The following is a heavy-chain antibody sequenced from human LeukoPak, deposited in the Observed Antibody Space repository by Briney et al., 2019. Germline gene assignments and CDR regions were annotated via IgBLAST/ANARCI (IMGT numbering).Heavy chain of an antibody. D-gene: IGHD2-21*02. CDR3: ARTPPKGDIDA. Sequence: ASVKLXXKASGYXXSNFHMNWVRQARGQGLEWIGWMSPKTGDRGYALKFQGRVTMTSDTSEGTVYMEVHSLTSDDSAVYYCARTPPKGDIDAWGQGTMVTVSS. CDR2: MSPKTGDR. V-gene: IGHV1-8*01. J-gene: IGHJ5*02. CDR1: GYXXSNFH.